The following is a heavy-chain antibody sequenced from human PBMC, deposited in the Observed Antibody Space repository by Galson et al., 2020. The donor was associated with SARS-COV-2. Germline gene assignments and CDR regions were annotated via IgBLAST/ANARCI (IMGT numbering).Heavy chain of an antibody. V-gene: IGHV1-18*04. CDR3: ARVTIFGVVMGNDGFDP. D-gene: IGHD3-3*01. Sequence: ASVTVSCKASGYTFTSYGISWVRQAPGQGLEWMGWISAYNGNTNYAQKLQGRVTMTTDTSTSTAYMELRSLRSDDTAVYYCARVTIFGVVMGNDGFDPWGQGTLVTVSS. CDR2: ISAYNGNT. J-gene: IGHJ5*02. CDR1: GYTFTSYG.